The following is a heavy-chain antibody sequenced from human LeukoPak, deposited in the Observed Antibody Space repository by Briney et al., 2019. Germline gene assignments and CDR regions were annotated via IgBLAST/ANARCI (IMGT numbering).Heavy chain of an antibody. J-gene: IGHJ1*01. CDR1: GFTFSDHY. CDR3: AQQVGYCSSGSCYFTY. Sequence: PGGSLRLSCAASGFTFSDHYLDWVRQAPGKGLEWVGRSKNKANSYTTEYAASVKDRFAISRDDSKNSLYLQMNSLKTEDTAVYYCAQQVGYCSSGSCYFTYWGQGTLVTDSS. V-gene: IGHV3-72*01. D-gene: IGHD2-15*01. CDR2: SKNKANSYTT.